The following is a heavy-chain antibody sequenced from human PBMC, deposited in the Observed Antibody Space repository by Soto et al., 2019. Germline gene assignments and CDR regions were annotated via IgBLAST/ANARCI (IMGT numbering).Heavy chain of an antibody. CDR3: AREYYYDISGYYLASSY. J-gene: IGHJ4*02. Sequence: ASVKVSCKASGYTFTSYGISWVRQAPGQGLEWMGWISAYNGNTNYAQKLQGRVTMTTDPSTSTAYLELRSLRSDDTAVYYCAREYYYDISGYYLASSYWGQGTLVTVSS. D-gene: IGHD3-22*01. CDR2: ISAYNGNT. V-gene: IGHV1-18*01. CDR1: GYTFTSYG.